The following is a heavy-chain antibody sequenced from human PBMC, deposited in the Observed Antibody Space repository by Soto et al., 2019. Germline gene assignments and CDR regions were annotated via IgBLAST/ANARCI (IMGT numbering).Heavy chain of an antibody. CDR3: ASAAAGTLRASYNWFDP. V-gene: IGHV1-46*01. J-gene: IGHJ5*02. CDR1: GYTFTSYY. Sequence: GASVKVSCKASGYTFTSYYMHWVRQAPGQGLEWMGIINPSGGSTSYAQKFQGRVTMTRDTSTSTVYMELSSPRSEDTAVYYCASAAAGTLRASYNWFDPWGQGTLVTVS. CDR2: INPSGGST. D-gene: IGHD6-13*01.